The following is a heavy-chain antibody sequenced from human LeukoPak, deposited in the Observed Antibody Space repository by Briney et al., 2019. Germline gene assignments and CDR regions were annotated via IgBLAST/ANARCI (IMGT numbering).Heavy chain of an antibody. CDR3: ARDHNTEGTGY. V-gene: IGHV3-7*01. Sequence: GGSLRLSCAASGFTFSSYWMSWVRQAPGKGLEWVANIKQDGSEKHYVDSVKGRFTISRDNAKSSLYLQMNSLRAEDTAVYYCARDHNTEGTGYWGQGTLVTVSS. D-gene: IGHD2-8*02. J-gene: IGHJ4*02. CDR2: IKQDGSEK. CDR1: GFTFSSYW.